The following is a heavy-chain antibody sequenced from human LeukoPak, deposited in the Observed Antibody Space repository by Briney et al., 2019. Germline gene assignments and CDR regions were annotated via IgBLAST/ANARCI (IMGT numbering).Heavy chain of an antibody. CDR1: GFTFSSYA. D-gene: IGHD2-15*01. J-gene: IGHJ4*02. V-gene: IGHV3-23*01. Sequence: GGSLRLSCAAPGFTFSSYAMSWVRQAPGKGLEWVSAISGSGGSTYYADSVKGRFTISRDNSKNTLYLQMNSLRAEDTAVYYCAKKGAHGGAYYFDYWGQGTLVTVSS. CDR3: AKKGAHGGAYYFDY. CDR2: ISGSGGST.